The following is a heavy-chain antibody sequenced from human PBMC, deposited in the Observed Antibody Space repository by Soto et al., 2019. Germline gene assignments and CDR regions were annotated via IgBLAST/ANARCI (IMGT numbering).Heavy chain of an antibody. CDR1: GGSISSSSYY. J-gene: IGHJ5*02. CDR3: ARRLVGSSWYGNSWFDP. Sequence: QLQLQESGPGLVKPAETLSLTCTVSGGSISSSSYYWGWIRQPPGKVLEWIGSIYYSGSTYYNPSLKSRVTLSVDTSKNQFALKLSSVTAADTAVYYCARRLVGSSWYGNSWFDPWGQGTLVPVSS. D-gene: IGHD6-13*01. CDR2: IYYSGST. V-gene: IGHV4-39*01.